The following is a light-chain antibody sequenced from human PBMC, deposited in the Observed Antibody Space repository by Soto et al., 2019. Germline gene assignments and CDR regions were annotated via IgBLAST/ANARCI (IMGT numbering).Light chain of an antibody. CDR1: QAVSTY. CDR3: QQRLLWPQS. J-gene: IGKJ1*01. CDR2: DAS. Sequence: VVLTQSTATLSLSPGQRATLSCRASQAVSTYVALYQHKPGQAPRLLIYDASNRAPGVPFRFSGSGSGTDFTPTVSSLEPEDFAVYYFQQRLLWPQSFGQGTKVEI. V-gene: IGKV3-11*01.